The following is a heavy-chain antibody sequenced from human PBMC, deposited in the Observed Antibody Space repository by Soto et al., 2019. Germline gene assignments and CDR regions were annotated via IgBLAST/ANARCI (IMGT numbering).Heavy chain of an antibody. CDR1: GFTFSSYS. CDR2: ISAGGRDI. Sequence: PVGSLRLSCSASGFTFSSYSLNWVRQAPGKGLEWVSSISAGGRDIKYGDSVKGRSIISRDTAMDSLHLHMYSLRPDDSAIFFGATRVGVQLGYYGMDVWRLGTTV. J-gene: IGHJ6*02. CDR3: ATRVGVQLGYYGMDV. D-gene: IGHD2-2*01. V-gene: IGHV3-21*01.